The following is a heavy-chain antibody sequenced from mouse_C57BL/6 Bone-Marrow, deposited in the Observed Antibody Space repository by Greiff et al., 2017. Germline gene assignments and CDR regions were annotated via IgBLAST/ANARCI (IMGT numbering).Heavy chain of an antibody. J-gene: IGHJ4*01. CDR2: ISSGGDYT. V-gene: IGHV5S21*01. CDR3: ARDYCSSPMDY. Sequence: EVKLMESGDGLVKPGGSLKLSCAASGFTFSSYAMPWVRQTPEKRLEWVAYISSGGDYTYYADTVKGRFTISRDNARNTLYLQMSSLKSKDTAVYYYARDYCSSPMDYWGRGTSVTVSS. D-gene: IGHD1-1*01. CDR1: GFTFSSYA.